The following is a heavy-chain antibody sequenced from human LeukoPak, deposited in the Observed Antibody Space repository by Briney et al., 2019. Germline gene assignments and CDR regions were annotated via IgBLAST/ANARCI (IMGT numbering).Heavy chain of an antibody. CDR3: ARDMPTNWNGRITTHHFDY. J-gene: IGHJ4*02. CDR2: IYYSGST. V-gene: IGHV4-39*07. CDR1: GGSISSSSYY. D-gene: IGHD1-1*01. Sequence: SETLSLTCTVSGGSISSSSYYWGWIRQPPGKGLEWIGSIYYSGSTYYNPSLKSRVTISVDASKNQFSLKLSSVTAADTAVYYCARDMPTNWNGRITTHHFDYWGQGTLVTVSS.